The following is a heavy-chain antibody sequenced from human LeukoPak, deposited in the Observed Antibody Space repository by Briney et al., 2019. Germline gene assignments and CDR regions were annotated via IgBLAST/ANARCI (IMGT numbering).Heavy chain of an antibody. D-gene: IGHD2-8*01. CDR2: INPSGGST. CDR3: ARDDWVSGRYCTNGVCYEGAKFDY. Sequence: ASVKVSCKASGYTFTSYYMHWVRQAPGQGLEWMGIINPSGGSTSYAQKFQGRVTMTRDTSTSTVYMELGSLRSEDTAVYYCARDDWVSGRYCTNGVCYEGAKFDYWGQGTLVTVSS. J-gene: IGHJ4*02. V-gene: IGHV1-46*01. CDR1: GYTFTSYY.